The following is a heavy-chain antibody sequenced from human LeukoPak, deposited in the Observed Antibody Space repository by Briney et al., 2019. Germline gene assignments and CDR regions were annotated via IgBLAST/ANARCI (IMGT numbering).Heavy chain of an antibody. CDR3: ARALYYYDSSGYYNAFDI. CDR1: RGSLSSGSYY. J-gene: IGHJ3*02. V-gene: IGHV4-61*02. Sequence: PSQTLSLTCTFSRGSLSSGSYYWSWIRQPAGKGLEWIGRIYTSGSTNYNPSLKSRVTISVDTSKNQFSLKLSSVTAADTAVYYCARALYYYDSSGYYNAFDIWGQGTMVTVSS. CDR2: IYTSGST. D-gene: IGHD3-22*01.